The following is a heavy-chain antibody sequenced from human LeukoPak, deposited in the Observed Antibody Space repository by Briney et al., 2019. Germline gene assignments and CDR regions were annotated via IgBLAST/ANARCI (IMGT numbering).Heavy chain of an antibody. CDR2: ISSSSSTI. V-gene: IGHV3-48*02. Sequence: GGSLRLSCAASGFTFSIYGMNWVRQAPGKGLEWVSYISSSSSTIHYADSVKGRFTISRDNAKNSLYLQMNSLRDEDTAVYYCARAVSGYIYGYGYWGQGTLVTVSS. D-gene: IGHD5-18*01. J-gene: IGHJ4*02. CDR1: GFTFSIYG. CDR3: ARAVSGYIYGYGY.